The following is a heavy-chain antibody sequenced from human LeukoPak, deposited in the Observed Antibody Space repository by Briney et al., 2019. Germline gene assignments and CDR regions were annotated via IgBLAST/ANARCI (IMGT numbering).Heavy chain of an antibody. D-gene: IGHD3-10*01. CDR1: GFTFSSYW. CDR2: IKQDGSEK. J-gene: IGHJ6*04. V-gene: IGHV3-7*01. CDR3: ARDRSGSGLYGMDV. Sequence: GGSLRLSCAASGFTFSSYWMSWVRQAPGKGLEWVANIKQDGSEKYYVDSVKGRFTVSRDNAKNSLYLQMNSLRAEDTAVYYCARDRSGSGLYGMDVWGKGTTVTVSS.